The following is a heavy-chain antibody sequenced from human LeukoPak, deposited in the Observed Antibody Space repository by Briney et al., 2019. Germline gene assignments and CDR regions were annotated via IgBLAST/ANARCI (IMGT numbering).Heavy chain of an antibody. CDR2: TNGDGSDA. Sequence: GGSLRLSCAASGFTLSNSWMHWVRQAPGKGLVWVSRTNGDGSDASYADSVKGRFTISRDSATNTLYLQMNSLRAEDTAIYYCVRDGEYSHGIDFDYWGQGTLVTVSS. CDR3: VRDGEYSHGIDFDY. J-gene: IGHJ4*02. CDR1: GFTLSNSW. D-gene: IGHD5-18*01. V-gene: IGHV3-74*01.